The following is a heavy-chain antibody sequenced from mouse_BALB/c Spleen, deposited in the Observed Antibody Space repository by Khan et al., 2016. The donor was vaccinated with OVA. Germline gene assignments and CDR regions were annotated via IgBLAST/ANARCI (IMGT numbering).Heavy chain of an antibody. CDR2: IFPGSVST. CDR1: GYTFSSYW. CDR3: ARGGYGGFAY. Sequence: QVQLQQSGGDLMKPGASVKISCKATGYTFSSYWLEWVKQRPGHGLEWIGQIFPGSVSTTYNEKFKGKATFTADTSSNTAYMQLSSLTSEDSAVYYCARGGYGGFAYWGRGTLVTVSA. V-gene: IGHV1-9*01. J-gene: IGHJ3*01. D-gene: IGHD2-2*01.